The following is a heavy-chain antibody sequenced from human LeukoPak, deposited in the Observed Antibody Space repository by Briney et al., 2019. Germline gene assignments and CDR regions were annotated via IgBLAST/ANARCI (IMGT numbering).Heavy chain of an antibody. J-gene: IGHJ4*02. CDR2: IYYSGST. CDR3: ARTYYYDSSGYYFDY. Sequence: SETLSLTCTVSGGSISSYYWSWIRQPPGKGLQWIGYIYYSGSTNYNPSLRSRVTISVDTPKNQFSLKLRSVTAADTAVYYCARTYYYDSSGYYFDYWGQGTLVTVSS. CDR1: GGSISSYY. D-gene: IGHD3-22*01. V-gene: IGHV4-59*12.